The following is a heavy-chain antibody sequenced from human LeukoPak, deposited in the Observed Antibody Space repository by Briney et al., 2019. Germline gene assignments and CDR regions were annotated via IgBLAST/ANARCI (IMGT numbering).Heavy chain of an antibody. CDR2: ISWNSGSI. J-gene: IGHJ4*02. Sequence: GGSLRLSCAASGFTFSSYAMHWVRQAPGKGLEWVSGISWNSGSIGYADSVKGRFTISRDNAKNSLYLQMNSLRAEDTALYYCAKDIAEYSSSFFDYWGQGTLVTVSS. CDR3: AKDIAEYSSSFFDY. CDR1: GFTFSSYA. V-gene: IGHV3-9*01. D-gene: IGHD6-6*01.